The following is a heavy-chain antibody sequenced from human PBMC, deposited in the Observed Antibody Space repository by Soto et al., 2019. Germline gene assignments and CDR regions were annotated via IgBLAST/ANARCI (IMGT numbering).Heavy chain of an antibody. CDR1: GFTFSSYS. J-gene: IGHJ4*02. V-gene: IGHV3-21*01. CDR2: ISSSSSYI. Sequence: GGSLRLSCAASGFTFSSYSMNWVRQAPGKGLEWVSSISSSSSYIYYADSVKGRFTISRDNAKNSLYLQMNSLRAEDTAVYYCARVTLLDYYDSSALPYYFDYWGQGTLVTVSS. D-gene: IGHD3-22*01. CDR3: ARVTLLDYYDSSALPYYFDY.